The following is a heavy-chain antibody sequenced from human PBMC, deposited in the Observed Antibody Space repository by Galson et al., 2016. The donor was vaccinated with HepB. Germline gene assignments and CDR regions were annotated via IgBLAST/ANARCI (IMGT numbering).Heavy chain of an antibody. CDR1: GFTFSKYA. CDR3: AKDQGILRHFDWLTYDAFDM. Sequence: SLRLSCAASGFTFSKYALHWVRQAPGKGLEWVAVISTNGISQNYEDSVKVRFTVYRDNSKNTVDLQMNSLRPEDTAGYYCAKDQGILRHFDWLTYDAFDMWGQGTMVTVSS. V-gene: IGHV3-30*18. CDR2: ISTNGISQ. J-gene: IGHJ3*02. D-gene: IGHD3-9*01.